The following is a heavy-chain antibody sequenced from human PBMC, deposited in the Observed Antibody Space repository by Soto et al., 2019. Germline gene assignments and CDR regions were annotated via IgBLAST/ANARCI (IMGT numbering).Heavy chain of an antibody. CDR2: LSYLGTT. CDR1: NDSIRSGTYY. Sequence: SETLSLTCTVSNDSIRSGTYYWAWIRQPPGRGLEWIGSLSYLGTTDYNPSLKSRVTISKDASKNQFSLKLTSMTAADAGVYCWATGRSDSGWYGEHFWGQGTLVTVSS. CDR3: ATGRSDSGWYGEHF. D-gene: IGHD6-19*01. J-gene: IGHJ4*02. V-gene: IGHV4-39*01.